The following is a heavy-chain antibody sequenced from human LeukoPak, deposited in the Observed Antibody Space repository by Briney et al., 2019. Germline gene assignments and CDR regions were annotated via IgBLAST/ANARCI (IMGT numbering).Heavy chain of an antibody. CDR2: IYPGDSDA. J-gene: IGHJ3*02. CDR3: ARIAGNVFTI. D-gene: IGHD1-14*01. CDR1: GYIFTSYW. V-gene: IGHV5-51*01. Sequence: GESLKISCKPSGYIFTSYWLGWVRQMPGKGLEWMGIIYPGDSDARYSPSFQGQVTISVDKSLSTAFLQWSSLKASDTAMYFCARIAGNVFTIWGHGTVVTVSS.